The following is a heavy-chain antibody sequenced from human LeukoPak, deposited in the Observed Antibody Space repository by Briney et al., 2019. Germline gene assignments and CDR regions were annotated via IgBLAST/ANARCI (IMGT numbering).Heavy chain of an antibody. CDR1: GYTFTFYG. CDR3: ARDYAGDY. CDR2: ISAYNGNT. Sequence: GASVTVSFKASGYTFTFYGINWARQPPAQGREWMGWISAYNGNTNYAQKLQGRVTMTTDTSTSTAYMELRSLRSDDTAVYYCARDYAGDYWGQGTLVTVSS. V-gene: IGHV1-18*01. J-gene: IGHJ4*02. D-gene: IGHD2-2*01.